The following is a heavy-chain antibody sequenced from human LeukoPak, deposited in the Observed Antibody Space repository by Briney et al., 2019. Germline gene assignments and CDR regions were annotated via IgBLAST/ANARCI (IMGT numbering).Heavy chain of an antibody. Sequence: GGSLRLSCAASGFTFGNYAMRWVRQAPGKGLEWVSGISGSGDSTYYADSVKGRFTISRDNSKNTLYLQMNSLRAEDTAVYYCARRSGIAVAGAFDYWGQGTLVTVSS. CDR3: ARRSGIAVAGAFDY. J-gene: IGHJ4*02. D-gene: IGHD6-19*01. V-gene: IGHV3-23*01. CDR1: GFTFGNYA. CDR2: ISGSGDST.